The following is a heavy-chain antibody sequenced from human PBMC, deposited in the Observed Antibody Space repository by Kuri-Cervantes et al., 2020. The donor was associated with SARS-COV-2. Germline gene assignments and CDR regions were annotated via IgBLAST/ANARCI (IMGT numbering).Heavy chain of an antibody. J-gene: IGHJ6*02. CDR1: AGTFSRYI. V-gene: IGHV3-33*08. CDR2: IWYDGSNK. Sequence: GGSLRLSCAAYAGTFSRYIRTWVRQAPGKGLEWVAVIWYDGSNKYYADSVKGRFTISRDNSKNTLYLQMNSLRAEDTAVYYCARDIGYCSGGSCYGRVYYYYGMDVWGQGPTVTVSS. D-gene: IGHD2-15*01. CDR3: ARDIGYCSGGSCYGRVYYYYGMDV.